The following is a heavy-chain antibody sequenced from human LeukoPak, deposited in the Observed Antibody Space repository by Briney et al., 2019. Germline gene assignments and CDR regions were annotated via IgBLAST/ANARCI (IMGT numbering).Heavy chain of an antibody. V-gene: IGHV4-38-2*02. D-gene: IGHD3-22*01. Sequence: SETLSLTCTVSGYCISSGYHWGWIRQPPGKGLEWIGSIYHSGSTYYNPSLKSRVTISVDTSKNQFSLKLRSVTAADTAVYYCARVVQSTDSSGFYLPEYFQHWGQGTLVTVSS. CDR3: ARVVQSTDSSGFYLPEYFQH. CDR2: IYHSGST. CDR1: GYCISSGYH. J-gene: IGHJ1*01.